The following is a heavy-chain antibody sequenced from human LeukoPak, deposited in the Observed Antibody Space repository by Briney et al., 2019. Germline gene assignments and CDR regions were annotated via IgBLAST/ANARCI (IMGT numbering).Heavy chain of an antibody. Sequence: PAETLSLTCTVSGCSISGYYRSWIRQPAGKGLEWIGRIYTSGSTNYNPSLKSQVTMSVDTSKNQFSQQLNSVNPEDTAVYYCARDVRRPSRKNSSSWYYFDYWGQGTLVTVSS. D-gene: IGHD6-13*01. J-gene: IGHJ4*02. CDR2: IYTSGST. CDR1: GCSISGYY. CDR3: ARDVRRPSRKNSSSWYYFDY. V-gene: IGHV4-4*07.